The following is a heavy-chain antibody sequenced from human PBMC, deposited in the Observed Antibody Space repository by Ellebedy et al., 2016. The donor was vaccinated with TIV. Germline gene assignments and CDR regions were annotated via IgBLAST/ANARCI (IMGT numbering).Heavy chain of an antibody. CDR1: GFSFRSYW. CDR2: IYQDGGVQ. CDR3: ARRGSYGDYAVQINSWFDT. D-gene: IGHD4-17*01. Sequence: GESLKISCAASGFSFRSYWMSWVRQAPGKGLEWVANIYQDGGVQYYVDSVKGRFTISRDNADNSLFLQMNSLRAEDTAVYYCARRGSYGDYAVQINSWFDTWGRGTPVAVSS. V-gene: IGHV3-7*01. J-gene: IGHJ5*02.